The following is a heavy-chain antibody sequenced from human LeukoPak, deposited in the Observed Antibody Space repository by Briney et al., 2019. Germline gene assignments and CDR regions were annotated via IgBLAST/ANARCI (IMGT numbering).Heavy chain of an antibody. CDR3: ASIDRGAYGYADY. CDR2: ISYSGTT. D-gene: IGHD5-18*01. CDR1: GGSMNIYY. J-gene: IGHJ4*02. V-gene: IGHV4-59*08. Sequence: SETLSLTCTVAGGSMNIYYWSWIRQPPGKGLEWIGFISYSGTTTYNPSLKSRLTISVDTSKSQFYLKVSSVTAADTAVYYCASIDRGAYGYADYWGQGTLVTVSS.